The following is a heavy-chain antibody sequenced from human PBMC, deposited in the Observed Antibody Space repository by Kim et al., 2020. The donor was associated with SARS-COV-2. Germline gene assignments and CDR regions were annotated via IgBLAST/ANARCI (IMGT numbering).Heavy chain of an antibody. V-gene: IGHV1-46*01. CDR1: GYTFTTYF. Sequence: SVKVSCKSSGYTFTTYFIHWVRQAPGQGLEWMGIINPSGGSTTYAQKFQGRVTMTRDTSTSTVYMELSSLTSEDTAVYYCARAPSENYGSDVWGQGTTV. CDR2: INPSGGST. J-gene: IGHJ6*02. CDR3: ARAPSENYGSDV.